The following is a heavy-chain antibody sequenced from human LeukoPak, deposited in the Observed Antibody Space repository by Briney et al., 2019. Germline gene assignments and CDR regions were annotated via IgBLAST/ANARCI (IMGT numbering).Heavy chain of an antibody. D-gene: IGHD3-3*01. V-gene: IGHV3-74*01. J-gene: IGHJ4*02. CDR3: ARDSVEWYIFDY. CDR2: TNRDGSST. Sequence: GGSLRLSCAASGFAFSSYWMHWVRQAPGKGPVWVARTNRDGSSTAYADSVKGRFTISKDNAKNTLYLLMNSLRAEDTAVYYCARDSVEWYIFDYWGQGTLVTVSS. CDR1: GFAFSSYW.